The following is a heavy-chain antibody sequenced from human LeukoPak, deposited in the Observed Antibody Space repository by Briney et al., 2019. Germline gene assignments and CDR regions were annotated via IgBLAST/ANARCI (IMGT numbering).Heavy chain of an antibody. D-gene: IGHD3-10*01. V-gene: IGHV3-15*01. CDR2: IKSKTDGGTT. CDR1: GFTFSNAW. J-gene: IGHJ5*02. Sequence: PGGSLRLSCAASGFTFSNAWMSWVRQAPGKGLEWVGRIKSKTDGGTTDYAAPVKGRFTISRDDSKNTLYLQMNSLKSEDTAVYYCARDRGFDISYNWFEPWGQGTLVTVSS. CDR3: ARDRGFDISYNWFEP.